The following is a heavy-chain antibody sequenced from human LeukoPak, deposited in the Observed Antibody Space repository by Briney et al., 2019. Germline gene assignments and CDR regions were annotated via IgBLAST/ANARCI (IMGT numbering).Heavy chain of an antibody. J-gene: IGHJ4*02. Sequence: PVKVSCKASGGTFSSYAISWVRQAPGQGLEWMGGIIPIFGTANYAQKFQGRVTITADESTSTAYMELSSLRSEDTAVYYCARDGGWLQLGGYFDYWGQGTLVTVSS. V-gene: IGHV1-69*13. CDR2: IIPIFGTA. CDR3: ARDGGWLQLGGYFDY. CDR1: GGTFSSYA. D-gene: IGHD5-24*01.